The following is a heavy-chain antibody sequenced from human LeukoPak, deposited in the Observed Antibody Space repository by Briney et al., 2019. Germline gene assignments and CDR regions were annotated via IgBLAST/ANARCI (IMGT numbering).Heavy chain of an antibody. J-gene: IGHJ6*03. V-gene: IGHV4-4*02. CDR3: ARELSIAAAGYYYYYYMDV. CDR2: IYHSGST. CDR1: GGSISSSNW. Sequence: SGTLSLTCAVSGGSISSSNWWSWVRQPPGKGLEWIGEIYHSGSTNYNPSLKSRVTISVDKSKNQFSLKLSSVTAADTAVYYCARELSIAAAGYYYYYYMDVWGKGTTVTVSS. D-gene: IGHD6-13*01.